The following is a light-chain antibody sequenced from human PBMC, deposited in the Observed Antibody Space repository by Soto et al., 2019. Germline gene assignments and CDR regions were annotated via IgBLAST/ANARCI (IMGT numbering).Light chain of an antibody. Sequence: QSVLTQPASVSVSPGQSITMSCTGTSGDVGGYNYVSWYQQHPGKAPKLVIHGISNRPSGISERFSGSRSGNTASLTISGLQPEDEADYFCSSYSNTATPCVFGTGTKVTVL. V-gene: IGLV2-14*01. CDR2: GIS. CDR1: SGDVGGYNY. J-gene: IGLJ1*01. CDR3: SSYSNTATPCV.